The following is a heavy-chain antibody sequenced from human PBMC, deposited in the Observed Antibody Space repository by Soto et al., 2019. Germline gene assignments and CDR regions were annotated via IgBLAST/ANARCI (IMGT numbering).Heavy chain of an antibody. CDR2: INPSGGST. CDR3: ARVAGISSPVGDNYYYMDV. J-gene: IGHJ6*03. V-gene: IGHV1-46*03. D-gene: IGHD2-21*02. Sequence: GATVKVSCKASGYTFTNHYMYWVRQAPGQGLEWMGIINPSGGSTSYAQKFKGRVIMTSDTSTSTVYMDLSSLRPEDTAVYYCARVAGISSPVGDNYYYMDVWGKGTTVTVSS. CDR1: GYTFTNHY.